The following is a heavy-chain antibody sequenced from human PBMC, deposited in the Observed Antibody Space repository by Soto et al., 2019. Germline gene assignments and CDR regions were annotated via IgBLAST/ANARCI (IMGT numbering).Heavy chain of an antibody. CDR1: GYTFTSYY. Sequence: QVQLVQSGAEVKKPGASVKVSCKASGYTFTSYYMHWVRQAPGQGLEWMGIIKPSGGSTSYAQKFQGRVTMTRDTSTSTVYMELSSLRSEDTAVYYCARVGYSREFDPWGQGTLVTVSS. CDR2: IKPSGGST. V-gene: IGHV1-46*01. D-gene: IGHD6-13*01. J-gene: IGHJ5*02. CDR3: ARVGYSREFDP.